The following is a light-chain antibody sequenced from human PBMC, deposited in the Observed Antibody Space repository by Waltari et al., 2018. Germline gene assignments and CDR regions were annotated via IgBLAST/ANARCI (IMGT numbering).Light chain of an antibody. V-gene: IGLV2-11*03. CDR1: SSDVGGYDY. CDR3: CAYAYTYWV. Sequence: SVSGSPGQSVTISCTGTSSDVGGYDYVSWYQQHPGKAPKLVIYDVYKRPSGVPDRFSASKSGNTASLTISGLQADDEADYYCCAYAYTYWVFGGGTKVTVL. CDR2: DVY. J-gene: IGLJ3*02.